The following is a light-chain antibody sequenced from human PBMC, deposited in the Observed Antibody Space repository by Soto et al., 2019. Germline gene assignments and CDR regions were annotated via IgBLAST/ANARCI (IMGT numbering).Light chain of an antibody. CDR2: GAS. CDR3: QQYDNWPWT. CDR1: QSVNNDY. J-gene: IGKJ1*01. Sequence: EIVLTQSPATLSLSPGERATLSCRATQSVNNDYLAWYQQRPGLAPRLLIFGASGRATGIPARFSGSGSGTDFTLTISSLQSEDFAVYYCQQYDNWPWTFGQGTKVDIK. V-gene: IGKV3D-7*01.